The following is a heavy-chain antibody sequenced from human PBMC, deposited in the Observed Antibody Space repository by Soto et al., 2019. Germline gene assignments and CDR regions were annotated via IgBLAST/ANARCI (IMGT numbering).Heavy chain of an antibody. D-gene: IGHD3-16*01. Sequence: SETLSLTCAVYGGSFSGYYWSWIRQPPGKGLEWIGEINHSGSTNYNPSLKSRVTISVDTSKNQFSLKLSSVTAADTAVYYCARGTDESRFDYYGMDVWGQGTTVTVSS. CDR1: GGSFSGYY. V-gene: IGHV4-34*01. J-gene: IGHJ6*02. CDR2: INHSGST. CDR3: ARGTDESRFDYYGMDV.